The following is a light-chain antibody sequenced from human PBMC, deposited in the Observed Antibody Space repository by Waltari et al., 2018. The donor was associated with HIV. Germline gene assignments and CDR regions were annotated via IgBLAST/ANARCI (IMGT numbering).Light chain of an antibody. V-gene: IGLV1-40*01. J-gene: IGLJ2*01. Sequence: QSVLTQPPSMSGAPGQRVTISCTGSNSNIGAGYDVHWYQQFPGTAPTLLIYDTNNRPSGVPDRFSASRSGTSASLAITGLQAEDEADYYCQSYDSSLSVVVFGGGTKLTVL. CDR1: NSNIGAGYD. CDR3: QSYDSSLSVVV. CDR2: DTN.